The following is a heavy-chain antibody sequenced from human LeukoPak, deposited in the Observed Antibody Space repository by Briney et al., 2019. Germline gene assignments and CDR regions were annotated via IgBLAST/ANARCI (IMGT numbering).Heavy chain of an antibody. J-gene: IGHJ4*02. V-gene: IGHV3-74*01. CDR2: INSDGSST. Sequence: GGSLRLSCAASGFTFSSYWMHWVRQAPGKGLVWVSRINSDGSSTSYADSVKGRFTISRDNAKNTLYLQMNSLRAEDTAVYYCARAMGFWSVYYYFDYWGQGTLVTVSS. CDR3: ARAMGFWSVYYYFDY. CDR1: GFTFSSYW. D-gene: IGHD3-3*01.